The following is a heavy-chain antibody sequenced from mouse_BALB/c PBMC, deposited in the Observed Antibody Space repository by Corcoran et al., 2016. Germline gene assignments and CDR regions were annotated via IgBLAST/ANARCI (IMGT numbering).Heavy chain of an antibody. CDR3: AREPRAMDY. CDR2: INTYTGEP. V-gene: IGHV9-3-1*01. J-gene: IGHJ4*01. CDR1: GYTFTNYG. Sequence: QIQLVQSGPELKKPGETVKISCKASGYTFTNYGLNWVKQAPGKGVKWLGWINTYTGEPTYADDFKGRFAFSLETSASTAYLQINNLKNEDTATYFCAREPRAMDYWGQGTSVTVSS.